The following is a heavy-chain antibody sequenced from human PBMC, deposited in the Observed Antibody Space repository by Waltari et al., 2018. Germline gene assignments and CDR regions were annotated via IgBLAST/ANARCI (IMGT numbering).Heavy chain of an antibody. D-gene: IGHD2-15*01. CDR3: ARLGYCSGGSCSAVAFDI. CDR2: INHSVST. Sequence: QVQLQQWGAGLLKPLETLSLTCAVYGGSFSGYYWSWIRQPQGKGLEWIGEINHSVSTNYNPSLKSRVTISVDTSKNQFSLKLSSVTAADTAVYYCARLGYCSGGSCSAVAFDIWGQGTMVTVSS. CDR1: GGSFSGYY. J-gene: IGHJ3*02. V-gene: IGHV4-34*01.